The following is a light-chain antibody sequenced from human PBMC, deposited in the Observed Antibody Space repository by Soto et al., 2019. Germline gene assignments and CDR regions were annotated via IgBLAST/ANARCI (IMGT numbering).Light chain of an antibody. J-gene: IGKJ4*01. CDR2: AAS. Sequence: DIQMTQSPSSLFASVGDRVTITCRASQSISSYLNWYQQKPGKAPKLLISAASSLQSGVPSRFSGSGSGTDFTLTISSLQPEEFATYYCQQSYSTPLTVGGGTKVDIK. CDR1: QSISSY. V-gene: IGKV1-39*01. CDR3: QQSYSTPLT.